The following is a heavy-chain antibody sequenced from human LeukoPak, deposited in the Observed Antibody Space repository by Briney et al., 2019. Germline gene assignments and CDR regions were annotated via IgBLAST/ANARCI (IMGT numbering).Heavy chain of an antibody. D-gene: IGHD3-22*01. CDR1: GYTFTGYY. J-gene: IGHJ4*02. CDR2: INPNSGGT. CDR3: ARASQWLLIPDY. V-gene: IGHV1-2*02. Sequence: ASVKVSCKASGYTFTGYYMHWVRQAPGQGLEWMGWINPNSGGTNYAQKFQGRVTMTRDTSISTAYMELSRLRSGDTAVYYCARASQWLLIPDYWGQGTLVTVSS.